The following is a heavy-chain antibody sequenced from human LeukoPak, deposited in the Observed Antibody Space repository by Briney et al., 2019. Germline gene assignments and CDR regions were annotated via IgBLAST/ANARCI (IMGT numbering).Heavy chain of an antibody. J-gene: IGHJ4*02. CDR2: ISYDGSNK. D-gene: IGHD2-15*01. V-gene: IGHV3-30*04. Sequence: GSLRLSCAASGFTFSSYAMHWVRQAPGKGLEWVAVISYDGSNKYYADSVKGRFTISRDNSKNTLYLQMNSLRAEDTAVYYCARGPPAATWFYFDYCGQGTLVTVSS. CDR1: GFTFSSYA. CDR3: ARGPPAATWFYFDY.